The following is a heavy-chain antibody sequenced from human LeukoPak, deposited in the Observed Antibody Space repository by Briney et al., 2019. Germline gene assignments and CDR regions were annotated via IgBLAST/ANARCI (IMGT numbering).Heavy chain of an antibody. Sequence: GGSLRLSCAASGFTFSKYSMSWVRHAPGKGPDWVSTTSGSGDSTSYADSVKGRFTISRDNSKNTLYLQMNSLRAEDTAVYYCANQVHRGPQGDYWGQGTLVTVSS. CDR2: TSGSGDST. CDR3: ANQVHRGPQGDY. V-gene: IGHV3-23*01. CDR1: GFTFSKYS. J-gene: IGHJ4*02.